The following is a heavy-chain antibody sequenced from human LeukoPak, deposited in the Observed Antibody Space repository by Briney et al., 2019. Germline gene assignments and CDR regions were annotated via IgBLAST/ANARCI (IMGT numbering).Heavy chain of an antibody. V-gene: IGHV1-69*13. J-gene: IGHJ4*02. D-gene: IGHD6-13*01. Sequence: ASVKVSCKTSGYIFTDYYIHWVRQAPGQGLEWMGGIIPIFGTANYAQKFQGRVTITADETTSTGYMELSSLRSEDTAVYYCARGGQTTLWQLEFMLFNYWGQGTLVTVSS. CDR1: GYIFTDYY. CDR2: IIPIFGTA. CDR3: ARGGQTTLWQLEFMLFNY.